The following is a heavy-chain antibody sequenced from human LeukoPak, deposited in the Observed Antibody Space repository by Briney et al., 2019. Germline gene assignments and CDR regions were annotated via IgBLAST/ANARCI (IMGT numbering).Heavy chain of an antibody. V-gene: IGHV1-2*06. Sequence: ASVKVSCKASGYTFTGYYMHWVRQAPGQGLEWVGRINPNSGGTNYAQKFQGRVTMTRDTSISTAYMELNRLRSDDTAVYYCARVVRFGYSGGYDYWGQGTLVTVSS. CDR3: ARVVRFGYSGGYDY. D-gene: IGHD5-12*01. CDR1: GYTFTGYY. J-gene: IGHJ4*02. CDR2: INPNSGGT.